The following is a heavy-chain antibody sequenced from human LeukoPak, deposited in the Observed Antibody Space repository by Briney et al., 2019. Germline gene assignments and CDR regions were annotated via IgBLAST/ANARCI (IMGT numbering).Heavy chain of an antibody. J-gene: IGHJ4*02. D-gene: IGHD3-3*01. Sequence: GGSLRLSCAASGFTFSSYSMNWVRQAPGKGLEWVSYITSSSSTIYYADSVKGRFTISRDNAKNSLYLQMNSLRAEYTGFYYWARGDGSFWGGYYFDNWGQGTLVTVSS. CDR3: ARGDGSFWGGYYFDN. V-gene: IGHV3-48*04. CDR2: ITSSSSTI. CDR1: GFTFSSYS.